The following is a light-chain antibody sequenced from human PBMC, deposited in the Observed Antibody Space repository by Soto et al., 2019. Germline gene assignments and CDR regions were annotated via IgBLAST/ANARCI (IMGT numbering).Light chain of an antibody. Sequence: DIQMTQSPSTLSASVGDIVTITCRSSQSTSSWLAWYQQKPGTAPKLLIYAASTLQSGVPSRFSGSRSGTDFTLTISSLHPEDVATYYCQQTFSAPSITFGQGTRLEIK. CDR3: QQTFSAPSIT. CDR1: QSTSSW. V-gene: IGKV1-39*01. J-gene: IGKJ5*01. CDR2: AAS.